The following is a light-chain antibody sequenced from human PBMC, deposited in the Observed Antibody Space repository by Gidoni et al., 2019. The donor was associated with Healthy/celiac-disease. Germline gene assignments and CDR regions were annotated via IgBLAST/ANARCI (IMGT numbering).Light chain of an antibody. V-gene: IGLV2-23*01. J-gene: IGLJ2*01. CDR2: EGC. Sequence: QSALTQPASVSGSPGQSFTISFTGPSSDVVSYNLVSWYQQHPGNAPKLMIYEGCKRPSGVSNRFSGSKSGNTASLTISGLQAEDEADYYCCSYAGSSTVVFGGGTKLTVL. CDR1: SSDVVSYNL. CDR3: CSYAGSSTVV.